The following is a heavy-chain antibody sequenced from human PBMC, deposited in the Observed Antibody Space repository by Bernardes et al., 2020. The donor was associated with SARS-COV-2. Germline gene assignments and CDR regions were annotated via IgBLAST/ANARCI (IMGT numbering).Heavy chain of an antibody. D-gene: IGHD2-15*01. J-gene: IGHJ4*02. CDR2: IGGSGGNT. Sequence: GGSLRLSCEVSDFTFSSYAMSWVRQVPGKGLAWVSIIGGSGGNTYYADSVKGRFTISRDNSRNVLYLQMNSLRADDTAVYYCARDRYCSGGSCFSDLWGKGTLVTVSS. CDR1: DFTFSSYA. V-gene: IGHV3-23*01. CDR3: ARDRYCSGGSCFSDL.